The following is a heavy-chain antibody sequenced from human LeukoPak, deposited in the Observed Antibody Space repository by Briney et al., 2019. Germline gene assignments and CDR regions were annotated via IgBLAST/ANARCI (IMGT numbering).Heavy chain of an antibody. J-gene: IGHJ6*04. CDR3: AGVCGGDCYSYYYYYYGMDV. D-gene: IGHD2-21*02. CDR1: GFTFSSYE. Sequence: GGSLRLSCAASGFTFSSYEMNWVRQAPGKGLEWVSYISSSGSTIYYADSVKGRFTISRDNAKNSLYLQMNSLRAEDTAVYYCAGVCGGDCYSYYYYYYGMDVWGKGTTVTVSS. CDR2: ISSSGSTI. V-gene: IGHV3-48*03.